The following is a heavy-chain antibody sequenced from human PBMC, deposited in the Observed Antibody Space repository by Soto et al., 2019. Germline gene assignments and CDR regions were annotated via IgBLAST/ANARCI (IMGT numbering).Heavy chain of an antibody. V-gene: IGHV3-23*01. J-gene: IGHJ4*02. D-gene: IGHD6-13*01. CDR1: GFTFSSYA. CDR3: AXTLDDLAAAGLLFDY. CDR2: ISGSGGST. Sequence: PGGSLRLSCAASGFTFSSYAMSWVRQAPGKGLEWVSAISGSGGSTYYADSVKGRFTISRDNSKNTLYLQMNSLRAEDTAVYYCAXTLDDLAAAGLLFDYWGQGTLVTVSS.